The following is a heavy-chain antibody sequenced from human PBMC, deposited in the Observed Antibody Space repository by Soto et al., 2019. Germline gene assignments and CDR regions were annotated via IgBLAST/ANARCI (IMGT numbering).Heavy chain of an antibody. CDR2: IYNSGTT. D-gene: IGHD1-20*01. J-gene: IGHJ4*02. CDR1: GDSISSSSRY. CDR3: ARHGGYNWNDPFDY. V-gene: IGHV4-39*01. Sequence: SETLSLTCTGSGDSISSSSRYWGWIRQPPGKGLEWIGNIYNSGTTYYNPSLKSRVTISVDTSKNQFSLKLSSVTAADTAVFYCARHGGYNWNDPFDYWGQGTLVTVSS.